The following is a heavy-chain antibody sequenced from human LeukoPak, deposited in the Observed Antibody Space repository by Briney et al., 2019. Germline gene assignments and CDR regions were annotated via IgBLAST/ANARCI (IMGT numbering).Heavy chain of an antibody. V-gene: IGHV3-48*03. Sequence: PGGSLRLSCAASGFTFNSYEMNWVRQAPGKGLEWVSYISSSGSTIYYADSVKGRFTISRGNAKNSLYLQMNSLRAEDTAVYYCARRSVAFDIWGQGTMVTVSS. J-gene: IGHJ3*02. CDR3: ARRSVAFDI. CDR2: ISSSGSTI. CDR1: GFTFNSYE.